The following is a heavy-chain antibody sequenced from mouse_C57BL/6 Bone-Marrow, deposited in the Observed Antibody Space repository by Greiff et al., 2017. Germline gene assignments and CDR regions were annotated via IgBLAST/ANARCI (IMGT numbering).Heavy chain of an antibody. Sequence: VQLQQSGAELVRPGSSVKMSCKTSGYTFTSYGINWVKQRPGQGLEWIGYIYIGNGYTAYNEKFKGKATLTSDTSSSTAYMQLSSLTSEDSAIYFCAIYYDYDGFAYWGQGTLVTVSA. J-gene: IGHJ3*01. D-gene: IGHD2-4*01. CDR3: AIYYDYDGFAY. V-gene: IGHV1-58*01. CDR1: GYTFTSYG. CDR2: IYIGNGYT.